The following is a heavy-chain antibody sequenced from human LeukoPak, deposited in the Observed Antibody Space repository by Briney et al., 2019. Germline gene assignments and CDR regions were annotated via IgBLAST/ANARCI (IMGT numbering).Heavy chain of an antibody. Sequence: GGSLRLSCAASGFTFSSYAMSWVRQAPGKGLEWVSAISGSGGSTYYADSVKGRFTISRDNSKNTLYLQMNSLRAEDTAVYYCAKAEDIVVVVAAFDYWGQGTLVTVSS. CDR2: ISGSGGST. CDR1: GFTFSSYA. V-gene: IGHV3-23*01. CDR3: AKAEDIVVVVAAFDY. D-gene: IGHD2-15*01. J-gene: IGHJ4*02.